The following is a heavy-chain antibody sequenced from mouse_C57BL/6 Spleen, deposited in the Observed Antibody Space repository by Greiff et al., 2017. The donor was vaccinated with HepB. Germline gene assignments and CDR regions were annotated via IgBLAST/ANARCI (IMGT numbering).Heavy chain of an antibody. Sequence: EVKLVESGGGLVKPGGSLKLSCAASGFTFSSYAMSWVRQTPEKRLEWVATISDGGSYTYYPDNVKGRFTISRDNAKNNLYLQMSHLKSEDTAMYYCARAPIYYYGSSSQDYFDYWGQGTTLTVSS. CDR2: ISDGGSYT. V-gene: IGHV5-4*03. J-gene: IGHJ2*01. CDR1: GFTFSSYA. CDR3: ARAPIYYYGSSSQDYFDY. D-gene: IGHD1-1*01.